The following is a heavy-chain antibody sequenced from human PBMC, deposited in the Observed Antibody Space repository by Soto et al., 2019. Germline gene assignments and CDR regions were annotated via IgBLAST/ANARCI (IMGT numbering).Heavy chain of an antibody. CDR2: INSDGSST. Sequence: GGSLRLSXAASGFTFSSYWMHWVRQAPGKGLVWVSRINSDGSSTSYADSVKGRFTISRDNAKNTLYLQMNSLRAEDTAVYYCARGSGGPVAYFDFNRQFDPWGQGTLVTVS. CDR1: GFTFSSYW. J-gene: IGHJ5*02. CDR3: ARGSGGPVAYFDFNRQFDP. V-gene: IGHV3-74*01. D-gene: IGHD3-9*01.